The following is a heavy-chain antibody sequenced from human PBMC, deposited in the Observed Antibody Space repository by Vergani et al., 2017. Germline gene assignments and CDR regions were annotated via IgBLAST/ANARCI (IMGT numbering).Heavy chain of an antibody. CDR3: ARSYYYDSSGSPGRVY. D-gene: IGHD3-22*01. V-gene: IGHV3-30-3*01. CDR2: ISSDGSFE. Sequence: QVQLVESGGGVVQPGRSLRLSCVASGFTLTGYAMHWVRQAPGKGLEWVAVISSDGSFEDYAESVKGRFSISRDNSKNTLYMEMNSLRAEDTAVYYCARSYYYDSSGSPGRVYWGQGTLVTVSS. J-gene: IGHJ4*02. CDR1: GFTLTGYA.